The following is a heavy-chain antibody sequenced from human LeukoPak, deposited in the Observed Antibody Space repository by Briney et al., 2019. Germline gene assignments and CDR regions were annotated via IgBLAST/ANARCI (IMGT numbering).Heavy chain of an antibody. J-gene: IGHJ6*03. CDR3: ARHTSPLVVPAAIMGTDNYYYMDV. CDR1: GGSISSYY. CDR2: IYYSGST. D-gene: IGHD2-2*01. V-gene: IGHV4-59*08. Sequence: SETLSLTCTVSGGSISSYYWSWIRQPPGKGLEWIGYIYYSGSTYYNPSLKSRVTISVGTSKNQFSLKLSSVTAADTAVYYCARHTSPLVVPAAIMGTDNYYYMDVWGKGTTVTVSS.